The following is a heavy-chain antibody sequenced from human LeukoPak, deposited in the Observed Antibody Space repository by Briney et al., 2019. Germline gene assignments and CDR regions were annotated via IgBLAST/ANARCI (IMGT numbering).Heavy chain of an antibody. D-gene: IGHD2-2*01. CDR1: GYTFTSYA. Sequence: SVKVSCKASGYTFTSYAISWVRQAPGQGLEWMGRIIPILGIANYAQKFQGRVTITADKSTSTAYMELSSLRSEDTAVYYCASYEPPQYQLRGYNWFDPWGQGTLVTVSS. J-gene: IGHJ5*02. V-gene: IGHV1-69*04. CDR3: ASYEPPQYQLRGYNWFDP. CDR2: IIPILGIA.